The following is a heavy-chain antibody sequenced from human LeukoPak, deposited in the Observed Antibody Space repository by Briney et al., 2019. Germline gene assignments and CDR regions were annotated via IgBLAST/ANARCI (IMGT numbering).Heavy chain of an antibody. J-gene: IGHJ6*03. V-gene: IGHV1-69*01. CDR3: ARDLDSSSWVDYYYYMDV. D-gene: IGHD6-13*01. CDR1: GGTFSSYA. Sequence: SVKVSCKASGGTFSSYAISWVRQAPGQGLEWMGGIIPIFGAANYAQKFQGRVTITADESTSTAYMELSSLRSEDTAVYYCARDLDSSSWVDYYYYMDVWGKGTTVTVSS. CDR2: IIPIFGAA.